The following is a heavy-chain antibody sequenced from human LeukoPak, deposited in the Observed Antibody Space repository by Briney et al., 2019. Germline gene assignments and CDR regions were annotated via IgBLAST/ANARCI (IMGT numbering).Heavy chain of an antibody. J-gene: IGHJ4*02. CDR2: INTNTGNP. CDR1: GYTFTNYA. D-gene: IGHD6-13*01. V-gene: IGHV7-4-1*02. CDR3: AREGRSGSSWFLAN. Sequence: ASVKVSCKASGYTFTNYAVNWVRQAPGQGLEWMGWINTNTGNPTYAQGFTGRFVFSLDTSVSTTYLQINSLKAEDTAVYYCAREGRSGSSWFLANWGQGVLVTVSS.